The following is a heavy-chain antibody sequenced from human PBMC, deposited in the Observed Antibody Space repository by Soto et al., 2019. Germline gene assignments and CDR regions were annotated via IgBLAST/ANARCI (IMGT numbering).Heavy chain of an antibody. D-gene: IGHD3-10*01. Sequence: QVQLQESGPGLVKPSQTLSLTCTVSGGSITSGGYCWTWIRQHPVKGLEWMGHIYYSGSTSYNPSLKSRVTISIDTSKNQFSLKLTSETAADTAVYYCARDGDYFGSGSPPLLSRWGQGTLVTVSS. CDR2: IYYSGST. V-gene: IGHV4-31*03. CDR1: GGSITSGGYC. J-gene: IGHJ4*02. CDR3: ARDGDYFGSGSPPLLSR.